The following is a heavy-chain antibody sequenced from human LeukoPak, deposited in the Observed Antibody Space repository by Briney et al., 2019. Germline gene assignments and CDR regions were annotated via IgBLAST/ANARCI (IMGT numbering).Heavy chain of an antibody. D-gene: IGHD3-10*01. CDR2: MNPNSGNT. J-gene: IGHJ4*02. CDR3: AREGMDY. CDR1: GYTFPNYD. Sequence: GASVKVSCKASGYTFPNYDINWVRQATGQGLEWMGYMNPNSGNTGYAQKFQGRVTLTWNTAIRTAYMELSSLRSEDTAVYYCAREGMDYWGQGTLVTVSS. V-gene: IGHV1-8*03.